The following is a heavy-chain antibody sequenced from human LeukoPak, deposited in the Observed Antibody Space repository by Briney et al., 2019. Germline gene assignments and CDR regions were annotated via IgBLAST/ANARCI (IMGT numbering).Heavy chain of an antibody. Sequence: VASVKVSCKASGYTFTGYYMHWVRQAPGQGLEWMGWINPNSGGTNYAQKFQGRVTMTRDTSISTAYMELSRLRSDDTAVYYCARVSETKVATSLVWPLIDYWGQGTLVTVSS. CDR2: INPNSGGT. D-gene: IGHD4-17*01. CDR3: ARVSETKVATSLVWPLIDY. J-gene: IGHJ4*02. V-gene: IGHV1-2*02. CDR1: GYTFTGYY.